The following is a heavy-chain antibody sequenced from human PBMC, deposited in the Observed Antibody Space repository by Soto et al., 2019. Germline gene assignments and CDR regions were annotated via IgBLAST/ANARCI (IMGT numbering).Heavy chain of an antibody. CDR3: ARGPSYSDSYFDH. V-gene: IGHV3-74*01. D-gene: IGHD4-17*01. Sequence: GGSLRLSCADSGFSFSSYWMHWVRQGPGKGLVWVSRINTDGSSTNYADSVKGRFTISRDNAKNTVYLQMNSLRAEDTAVYYCARGPSYSDSYFDHWGQGTLVTSPQ. J-gene: IGHJ4*02. CDR2: INTDGSST. CDR1: GFSFSSYW.